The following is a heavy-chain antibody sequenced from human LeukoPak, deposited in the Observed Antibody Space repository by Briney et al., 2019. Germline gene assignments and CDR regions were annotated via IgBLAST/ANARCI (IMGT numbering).Heavy chain of an antibody. D-gene: IGHD3-22*01. J-gene: IGHJ4*02. V-gene: IGHV4-4*07. Sequence: SETLSLTCSVSGDSIRNYYWSWIRQPAGKGLEWIGRIYTSGTTDYNPSLKSRLTMSVDTSKNHFSVKLTSVTAAYTGVYYCARESKSYDGSGYHHDCWGQGALVTVSS. CDR3: ARESKSYDGSGYHHDC. CDR1: GDSIRNYY. CDR2: IYTSGTT.